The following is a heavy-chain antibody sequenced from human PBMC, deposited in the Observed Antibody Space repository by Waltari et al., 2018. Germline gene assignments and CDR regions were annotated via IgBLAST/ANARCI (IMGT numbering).Heavy chain of an antibody. Sequence: EVQLVESGGGLVKPGVSLRLSCTASGFTVSSYSVNWVRQAPGRGVGLLSSIGSGGEIVYYADSVRGPFTLSREDDKSSLFLQMNSLRPEDTAVYYCARAGPNYCSYMDVWGKGTAVTVSS. J-gene: IGHJ6*03. CDR3: ARAGPNYCSYMDV. V-gene: IGHV3-21*06. CDR1: GFTVSSYS. CDR2: IGSGGEIV.